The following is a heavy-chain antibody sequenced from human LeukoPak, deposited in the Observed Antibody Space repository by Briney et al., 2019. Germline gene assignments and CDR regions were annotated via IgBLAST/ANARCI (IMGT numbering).Heavy chain of an antibody. CDR1: GFTFSIYN. J-gene: IGHJ4*02. V-gene: IGHV3-21*01. CDR2: ISSSSSHI. CDR3: ARLTTTVTTPFDY. Sequence: GGSLRLSCAASGFTFSIYNMNWVRQAPGKGLEWVSSISSSSSHIYYADSVKGRFTISRDNAKNSLYLQMNSLRAEDTAVYYCARLTTTVTTPFDYWGQGTLVTVSS. D-gene: IGHD4-17*01.